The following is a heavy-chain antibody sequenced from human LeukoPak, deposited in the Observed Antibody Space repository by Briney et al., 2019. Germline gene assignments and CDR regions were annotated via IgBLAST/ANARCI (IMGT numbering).Heavy chain of an antibody. CDR3: AKDYYDFWSRLDY. CDR1: GFTFSSYA. CDR2: IGASVSST. D-gene: IGHD3-3*01. Sequence: GGSLRLSCAASGFTFSSYALSWVRQAPGKGLEWVSVIGASVSSTYYADSVKGRFTISRDNSKNTLYLQMNSLRAEDTAVYYCAKDYYDFWSRLDYWGQGTLVTVSS. V-gene: IGHV3-23*01. J-gene: IGHJ4*02.